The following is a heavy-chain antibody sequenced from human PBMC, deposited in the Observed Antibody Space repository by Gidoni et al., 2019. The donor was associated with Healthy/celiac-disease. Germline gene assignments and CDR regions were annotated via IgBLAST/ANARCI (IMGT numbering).Heavy chain of an antibody. V-gene: IGHV4-4*02. J-gene: IGHJ6*02. CDR3: ARWEANIVVVPAATGGSYYYGMDV. CDR2: IYHSGST. CDR1: GGSISSSNW. D-gene: IGHD2-2*01. Sequence: QVQLQESGPGLVKPSGTLSLTCAVSGGSISSSNWWSWVRQPPGKGLEWIGEIYHSGSTNYNPSLKSRVTISVDKSKNQFSLKLSSVTAADTAVYYCARWEANIVVVPAATGGSYYYGMDVWGQGTTVTVSS.